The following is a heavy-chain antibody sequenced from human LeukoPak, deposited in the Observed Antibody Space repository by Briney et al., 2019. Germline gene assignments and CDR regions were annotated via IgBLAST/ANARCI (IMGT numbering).Heavy chain of an antibody. CDR3: ATGKHYYDSSGYYFYYFDY. V-gene: IGHV3-48*04. J-gene: IGHJ4*02. D-gene: IGHD3-22*01. CDR1: GFTFSSYS. Sequence: PGGSLRLSCAASGFTFSSYSMNWVRQAPGKGLECVSYISSSSTTIFYADSVKGRFTISRDNAKNSLYLQMNSLRADDTAVYYCATGKHYYDSSGYYFYYFDYWGQGTLVTVSS. CDR2: ISSSSTTI.